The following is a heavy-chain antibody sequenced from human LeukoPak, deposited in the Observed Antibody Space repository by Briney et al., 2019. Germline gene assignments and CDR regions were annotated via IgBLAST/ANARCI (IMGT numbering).Heavy chain of an antibody. CDR3: AREQWNDAFIGY. Sequence: GGSLRLSCAASGFTVSSNYMSWVRQAPGKGLEWVSVIYSGGSTYYADSVKGRFTISRDNSKNTLYLQMNSLRAEDTAVYYCAREQWNDAFIGYWGQGTLVTVSP. D-gene: IGHD1-1*01. CDR2: IYSGGST. J-gene: IGHJ4*02. V-gene: IGHV3-66*01. CDR1: GFTVSSNY.